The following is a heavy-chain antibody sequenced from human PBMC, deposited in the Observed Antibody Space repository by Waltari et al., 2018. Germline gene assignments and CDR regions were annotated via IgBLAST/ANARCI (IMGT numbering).Heavy chain of an antibody. J-gene: IGHJ6*02. CDR3: AKEATYCTSASCFEDYFNHGMDV. CDR1: GFTFSSYA. V-gene: IGHV3-23*01. Sequence: GGGLVQPGGSLRLSCAASGFTFSSYAMNWVRQIPGKGLEWASGISGTGTMTYYADSVKGRFTVSRDLSTNAVSLQLSGLRPEDTAVYYCAKEATYCTSASCFEDYFNHGMDVWGQGTTVTVS. D-gene: IGHD2-2*01. CDR2: ISGTGTMT.